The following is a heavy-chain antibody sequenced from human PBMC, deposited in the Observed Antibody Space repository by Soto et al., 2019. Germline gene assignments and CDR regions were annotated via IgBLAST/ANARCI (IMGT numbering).Heavy chain of an antibody. CDR1: GYKFTTYF. D-gene: IGHD2-15*01. Sequence: QVQLVQSGAELKTPGASVKVACKASGYKFTTYFIHWVRQAPGQGLEWMGMIHPSGDTGYAQKFRGRVTMTIDTSPTTAYMELRNLTSEDTAVYFSVRGYCTTSPCSGDFQFWGQGTLVTVSS. CDR2: IHPSGDT. V-gene: IGHV1-46*01. J-gene: IGHJ1*01. CDR3: VRGYCTTSPCSGDFQF.